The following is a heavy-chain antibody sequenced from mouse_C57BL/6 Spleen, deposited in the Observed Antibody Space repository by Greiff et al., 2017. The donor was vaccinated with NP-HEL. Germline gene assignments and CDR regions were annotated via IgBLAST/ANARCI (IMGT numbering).Heavy chain of an antibody. J-gene: IGHJ4*01. Sequence: QVQLQQPGAELVRPGASVKLSCKASGYTFTSYWMHWVKQRPGRGLEWIGRIDPNSGGTKYNEKFKSKATLTVDKSSSTAYMQLSSLTSEDSAVYSGAKGGGTMVTTGDWYAMDYWGQGTSVTVSS. CDR1: GYTFTSYW. CDR3: AKGGGTMVTTGDWYAMDY. CDR2: IDPNSGGT. V-gene: IGHV1-72*01. D-gene: IGHD2-2*01.